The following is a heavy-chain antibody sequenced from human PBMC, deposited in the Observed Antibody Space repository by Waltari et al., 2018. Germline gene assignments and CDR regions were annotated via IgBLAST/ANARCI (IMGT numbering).Heavy chain of an antibody. CDR2: IYHSGST. CDR3: AREDSSSWYLVAMDV. CDR1: GYSISSGYY. J-gene: IGHJ6*03. D-gene: IGHD6-13*01. V-gene: IGHV4-38-2*02. Sequence: QVQLQESGPGLVKPSETLSLTCAVSGYSISSGYYWGWIRQPPGKGLEWIGSIYHSGSTYYNPSLKSRVTISVDTSKNQFSLKLSSVTAADTAVYYCAREDSSSWYLVAMDVWGKGTTVTVSS.